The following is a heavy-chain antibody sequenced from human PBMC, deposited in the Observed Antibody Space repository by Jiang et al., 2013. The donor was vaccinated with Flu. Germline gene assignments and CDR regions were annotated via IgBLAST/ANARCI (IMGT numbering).Heavy chain of an antibody. Sequence: SGNTGYAQKFQGRVTMTRNTSISTAYMELSSLGSEDTAVYYCASARSIAAAGSLDYWGQGTLVTVSS. V-gene: IGHV1-8*01. D-gene: IGHD6-13*01. CDR2: SGNT. CDR3: ASARSIAAAGSLDY. J-gene: IGHJ4*02.